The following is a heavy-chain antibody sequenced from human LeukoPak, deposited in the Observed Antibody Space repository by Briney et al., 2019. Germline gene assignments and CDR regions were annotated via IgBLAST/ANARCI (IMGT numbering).Heavy chain of an antibody. V-gene: IGHV3-7*03. CDR2: LKEDGSEK. J-gene: IGHJ4*02. CDR3: VRKPVDY. CDR1: GFTFSTYW. Sequence: GGSLRLSCAASGFTFSTYWMSWVRQAPGKGLEWVANLKEDGSEKYYVDSVKGRFTISGDNAKNSLFLQMNSLRAEDTAVYYCVRKPVDYWGQGTLVTVSS.